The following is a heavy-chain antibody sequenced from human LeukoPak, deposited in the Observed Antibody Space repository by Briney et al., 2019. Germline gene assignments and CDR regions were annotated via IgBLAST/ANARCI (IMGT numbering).Heavy chain of an antibody. V-gene: IGHV4-39*01. CDR1: GGSISSSSYF. D-gene: IGHD3-3*01. Sequence: SETLSLTCRVSGGSISSSSYFWGWIRQPPGKGLEWIGSINYSGSTYFNPSLKSRVTTSVDTSRNQFSLKLSSVTAADTAVYYCARTYGFWSGQIDYWGQGTLVTVSS. CDR2: INYSGST. J-gene: IGHJ4*02. CDR3: ARTYGFWSGQIDY.